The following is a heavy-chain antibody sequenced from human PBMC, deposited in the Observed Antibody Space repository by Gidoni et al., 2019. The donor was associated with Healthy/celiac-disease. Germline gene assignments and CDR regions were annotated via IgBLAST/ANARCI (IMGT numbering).Heavy chain of an antibody. J-gene: IGHJ4*02. CDR3: AKAADCSSTSCPIDY. CDR1: GFTFDDYT. V-gene: IGHV3-43*01. CDR2: ISWDGGST. D-gene: IGHD2-2*01. Sequence: EVQLVESGGVVVQPGGSLRPSCAASGFTFDDYTMHWVRQAPGKGLEWVSLISWDGGSTYYADSVKGRFTISRDNSKNSLYLQMNSLRTEDTALYYCAKAADCSSTSCPIDYWGQGTLVTVSS.